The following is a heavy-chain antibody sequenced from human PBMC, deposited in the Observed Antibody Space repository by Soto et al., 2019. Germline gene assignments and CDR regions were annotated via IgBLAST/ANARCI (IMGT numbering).Heavy chain of an antibody. CDR2: MYNTGST. CDR3: ARDLWGYCGTDCYPLDV. CDR1: GGSISTYY. J-gene: IGHJ6*02. V-gene: IGHV4-59*01. D-gene: IGHD2-21*02. Sequence: SETLSLTCTVSGGSISTYYWSWIRQPPGKGLEWIGYMYNTGSTVYNPPFKSRVTISVDTSKNQFSPKLNSVTAADTAVYYCARDLWGYCGTDCYPLDVWGQGTTVTVS.